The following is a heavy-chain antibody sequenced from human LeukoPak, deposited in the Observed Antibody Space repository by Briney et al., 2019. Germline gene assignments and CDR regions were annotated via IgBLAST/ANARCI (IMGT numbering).Heavy chain of an antibody. V-gene: IGHV1-8*01. CDR3: ARGRDYYYMDV. CDR1: GYTFTSYD. CDR2: MNPNSSNT. Sequence: ASVTVSCKAFGYTFTSYDINWVRQATAQGLEWMGWMNPNSSNTRYAQKFQGRVTMTRNTSISTAYMELSSLRSEDTAVYYCARGRDYYYMDVWGKGTTVTVSS. J-gene: IGHJ6*03.